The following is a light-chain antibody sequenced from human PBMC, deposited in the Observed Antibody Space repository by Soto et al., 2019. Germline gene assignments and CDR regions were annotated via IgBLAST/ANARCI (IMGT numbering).Light chain of an antibody. J-gene: IGLJ1*01. V-gene: IGLV2-11*01. CDR3: CSYAGGYIYL. CDR1: YNDVGAYNY. Sequence: QSVLTQPRSVSGSPGQTVTISCTGTYNDVGAYNYVSWHQQRPGRPPKLMIYDVTKWPAGVPERFSGSKSGNTASLTISGLQAEYEADYVCCSYAGGYIYLFGTGTKVTV. CDR2: DVT.